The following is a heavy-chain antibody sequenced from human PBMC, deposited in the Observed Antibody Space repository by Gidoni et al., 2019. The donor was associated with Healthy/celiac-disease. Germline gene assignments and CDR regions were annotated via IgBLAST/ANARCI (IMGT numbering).Heavy chain of an antibody. CDR2: IYYSGST. CDR1: GGSISSYY. J-gene: IGHJ5*02. D-gene: IGHD6-6*01. CDR3: ARHLSAYSSSSVVDP. Sequence: QVQLQESVPGLVKPSETLSLTCTVSGGSISSYYWSWIRQPPGKGLERIGYIYYSGSTNYNPSLKSRVTISVDTSKNQFSLKLSSVTAADTAVYYCARHLSAYSSSSVVDPWGQGTLVTVSS. V-gene: IGHV4-59*08.